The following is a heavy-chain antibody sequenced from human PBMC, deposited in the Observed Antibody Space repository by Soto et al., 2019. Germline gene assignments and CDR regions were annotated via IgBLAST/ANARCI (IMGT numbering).Heavy chain of an antibody. D-gene: IGHD1-7*01. V-gene: IGHV4-61*01. Sequence: QVQLQESGPRLVKPSETLSLTCTVSGAFVNTGSYYCSWVRQPPGKGLEFIGYIYYSGKTNYIPSLKSRVSISVDRPKNQFSLNLTSVTAADTAVYYCATLNYPYYFEYWGQGALVTVSS. J-gene: IGHJ4*02. CDR1: GAFVNTGSYY. CDR3: ATLNYPYYFEY. CDR2: IYYSGKT.